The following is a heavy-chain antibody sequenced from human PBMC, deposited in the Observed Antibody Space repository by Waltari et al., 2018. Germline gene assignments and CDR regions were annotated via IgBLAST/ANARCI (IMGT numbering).Heavy chain of an antibody. CDR3: AADLGSGGYYLVHFDY. CDR1: GFPFSSCD. CDR2: ISGDGGGA. V-gene: IGHV3-23*01. D-gene: IGHD3-22*01. Sequence: EVQLLESGGGLVQPGGSLRLSCAPSGFPFSSCDMTWVRQAPGKGLQWVSGISGDGGGAFYGDSVRGRFTISRDNSKNTLYLQMNSLTAEDTALYYCAADLGSGGYYLVHFDYWGQGALVTVSS. J-gene: IGHJ4*02.